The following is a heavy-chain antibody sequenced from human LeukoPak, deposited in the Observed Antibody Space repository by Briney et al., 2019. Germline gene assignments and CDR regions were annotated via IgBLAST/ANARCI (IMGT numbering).Heavy chain of an antibody. J-gene: IGHJ4*02. V-gene: IGHV3-23*01. CDR2: VSGGVGST. CDR3: AREAVTRNYFDY. Sequence: PGESLRLSCAASGFTFRMYAMTWVRQAPGKGLEWVSTVSGGVGSTYYADSVKGRFTISRDNSKNTLYLQMNSLRAEDTAVYYCAREAVTRNYFDYWGQGTLVTVSS. CDR1: GFTFRMYA. D-gene: IGHD4-17*01.